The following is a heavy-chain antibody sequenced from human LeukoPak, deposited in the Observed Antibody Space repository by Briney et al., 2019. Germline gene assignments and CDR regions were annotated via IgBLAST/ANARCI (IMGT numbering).Heavy chain of an antibody. CDR2: ISGDGGSI. V-gene: IGHV3-43*02. J-gene: IGHJ5*02. CDR1: GFTFDDYA. Sequence: GGSLRLSCAASGFTFDDYAMHWVRQAPGKGLEWVSLISGDGGSIYYADSVKGRFTISRDNSKNSLYLQMNSLRTEDTALYYCAKDLGDSGYDLGNNWFDPWGQGTLVTVSS. CDR3: AKDLGDSGYDLGNNWFDP. D-gene: IGHD5-12*01.